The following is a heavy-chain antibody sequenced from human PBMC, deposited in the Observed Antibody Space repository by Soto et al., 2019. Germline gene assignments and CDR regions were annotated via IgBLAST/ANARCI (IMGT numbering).Heavy chain of an antibody. J-gene: IGHJ5*02. CDR2: IYYSGST. V-gene: IGHV4-30-4*01. CDR3: ARYTKLQYYYDSSGYYHLGFGP. D-gene: IGHD3-22*01. CDR1: GGSISSGDYY. Sequence: PSETLSLTCTVSGGSISSGDYYWSWIRQPPGKGLEWIGYIYYSGSTYYNPSLKSRVTISVDTSKNQFSLKLSSVTAADTAVYYCARYTKLQYYYDSSGYYHLGFGPWGKGTLVTVSS.